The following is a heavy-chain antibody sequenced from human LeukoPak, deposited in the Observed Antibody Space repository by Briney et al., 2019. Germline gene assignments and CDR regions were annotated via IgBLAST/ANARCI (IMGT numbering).Heavy chain of an antibody. J-gene: IGHJ4*02. V-gene: IGHV3-7*01. CDR3: ARDDYGDYAEAWSEFDY. D-gene: IGHD4-17*01. Sequence: PGGSLRLACAASGFTFSSYWISSVRQAPGKGLEWVANIKQDGSEKNYVDSVKGRSTISRDNAKNSLYLQMNGLSAEGTAVYYCARDDYGDYAEAWSEFDYWGQGTLVTVSS. CDR2: IKQDGSEK. CDR1: GFTFSSYW.